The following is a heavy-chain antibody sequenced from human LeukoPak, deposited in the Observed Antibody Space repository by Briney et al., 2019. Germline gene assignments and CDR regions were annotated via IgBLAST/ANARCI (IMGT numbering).Heavy chain of an antibody. V-gene: IGHV1-2*04. CDR3: VRAARSIAVVDPPTD. CDR1: GYTFTGYY. CDR2: INPNSGGT. Sequence: ASVKVSCKASGYTFTGYYMHWVRQAPGQGLEWMGWINPNSGGTNYAQKFQGWVTMTRDTSISTAYMELSRLRSDDTAVYYCVRAARSIAVVDPPTDWGQGTLVTVSS. J-gene: IGHJ4*02. D-gene: IGHD6-19*01.